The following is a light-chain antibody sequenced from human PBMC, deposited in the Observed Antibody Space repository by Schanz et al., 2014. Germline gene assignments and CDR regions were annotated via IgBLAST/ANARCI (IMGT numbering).Light chain of an antibody. J-gene: IGLJ7*01. CDR1: SSDVGTYNY. CDR2: DVS. Sequence: QSALTQPRSVSGSPGQSVTISCTGTSSDVGTYNYVSWYQQHPGKAPKLMIYDVSKRPSGVPDRFSGSKSGNTASLTISGLQAEDEADYFCSSYAGSHNLVFGGGTQLTVL. CDR3: SSYAGSHNLV. V-gene: IGLV2-11*01.